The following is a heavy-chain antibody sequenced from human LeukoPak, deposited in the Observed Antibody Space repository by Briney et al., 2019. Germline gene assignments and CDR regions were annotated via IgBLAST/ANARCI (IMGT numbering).Heavy chain of an antibody. V-gene: IGHV3-33*01. D-gene: IGHD3-16*01. J-gene: IGHJ4*02. CDR3: ARGSKGEPVYFDY. CDR2: IWYDGSNK. Sequence: GGSLRLSCAASRFTLSSYGMHWVRQAPGKGLEWVAVIWYDGSNKYYADSVKGRFTISRDNSKNTLYLQMNSLRAEDTAVYYCARGSKGEPVYFDYWGQGTLVTVSS. CDR1: RFTLSSYG.